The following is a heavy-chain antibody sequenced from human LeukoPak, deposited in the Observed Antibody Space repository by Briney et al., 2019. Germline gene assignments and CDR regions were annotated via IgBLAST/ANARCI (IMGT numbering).Heavy chain of an antibody. D-gene: IGHD3-16*02. CDR3: ASGGRYPSGKGAFDI. Sequence: PGGSLRLSCEGSGFTFSNYWMGWVRQAPGKGLQWVANIKTDGSEKYYVDSVKGRFTISRDNAKNSLYLQMNTLRAEDTAVYYCASGGRYPSGKGAFDIWGQGTMVTVSS. V-gene: IGHV3-7*01. CDR1: GFTFSNYW. CDR2: IKTDGSEK. J-gene: IGHJ3*02.